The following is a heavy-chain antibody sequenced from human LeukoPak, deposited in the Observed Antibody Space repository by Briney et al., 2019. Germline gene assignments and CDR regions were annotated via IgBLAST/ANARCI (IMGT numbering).Heavy chain of an antibody. Sequence: SETLSLTCTVSGGSISSYYWSWIRQPPGKGLEWIGYIYYSGSTNYNPSLKSRVTISVDTSKNQFSLKLSSVTAADTAVYYCARGHPVAGIDYGGQGTLVTVSS. V-gene: IGHV4-59*08. CDR3: ARGHPVAGIDY. D-gene: IGHD6-19*01. CDR2: IYYSGST. CDR1: GGSISSYY. J-gene: IGHJ4*02.